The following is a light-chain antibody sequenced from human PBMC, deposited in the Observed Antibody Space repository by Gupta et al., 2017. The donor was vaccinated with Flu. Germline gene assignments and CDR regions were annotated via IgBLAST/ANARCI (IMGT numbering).Light chain of an antibody. J-gene: IGLJ3*02. CDR1: ILAKKY. Sequence: SYELSPTSSLQGSPGQTARTTCSGNILAKKYVRWFQQKPGQAPVVVIYKDSERPSGIPDRFSGSSSGTTVTLTISGAQFEDAADYYCYCAAANNWVFGGGTKLTVL. V-gene: IGLV3-27*01. CDR3: YCAAANNWV. CDR2: KDS.